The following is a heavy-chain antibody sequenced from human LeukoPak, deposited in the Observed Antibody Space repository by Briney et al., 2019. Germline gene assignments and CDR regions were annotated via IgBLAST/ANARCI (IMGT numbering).Heavy chain of an antibody. Sequence: SETLSLTCTVSGGSISSYYWSWIRQPAGKGLEWIGRIYTSGSTNYNPSLKSRVTMSVDTSKNQFSLKLSSVTAADTAVYYCAREYCSSTSCYKSAFDIWGQGTMVTVSS. CDR3: AREYCSSTSCYKSAFDI. V-gene: IGHV4-4*07. D-gene: IGHD2-2*02. J-gene: IGHJ3*02. CDR1: GGSISSYY. CDR2: IYTSGST.